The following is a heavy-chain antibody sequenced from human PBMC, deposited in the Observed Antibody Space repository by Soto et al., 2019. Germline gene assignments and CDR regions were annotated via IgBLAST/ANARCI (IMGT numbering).Heavy chain of an antibody. CDR1: GDSVSSNSAA. J-gene: IGHJ3*02. D-gene: IGHD1-26*01. CDR3: ARVCFGRIGQHPDSIDI. V-gene: IGHV6-1*01. Sequence: SQTLSLTCAISGDSVSSNSAAWSWIRQSPSRGLEWLGRTYYRSKWYNDYAVSVKSRITINSDTSKNQFSLQLKSVTPEDTAVYYCARVCFGRIGQHPDSIDICAQRTLVTGS. CDR2: TYYRSKWYN.